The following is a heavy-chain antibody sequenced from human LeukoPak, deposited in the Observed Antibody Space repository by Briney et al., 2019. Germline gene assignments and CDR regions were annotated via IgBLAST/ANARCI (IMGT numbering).Heavy chain of an antibody. Sequence: ASVKVSCKASGYPFSNYDINWVRQAPGQGLEWMGWMNPKSGNTGYGQKFQGRVTMTRVTSITTAYMKLRSLRSDDTAVYYCTKASLAFGTKYFDPWGQGTLVTVSS. CDR3: TKASLAFGTKYFDP. D-gene: IGHD3-10*01. CDR2: MNPKSGNT. CDR1: GYPFSNYD. J-gene: IGHJ5*02. V-gene: IGHV1-8*01.